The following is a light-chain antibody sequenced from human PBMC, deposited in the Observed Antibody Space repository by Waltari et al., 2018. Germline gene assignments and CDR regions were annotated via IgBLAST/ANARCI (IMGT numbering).Light chain of an antibody. CDR1: QSISNW. V-gene: IGKV1-5*03. CDR3: QQYYSYPRT. J-gene: IGKJ1*01. Sequence: DIQMTQSPSILSASVGDRVTITCRARQSISNWLAWYQQKPGKAPKLLIFKTSSLESGVPARFSGRGSGTDFTLTISSLQPEDYATYYCQQYYSYPRTFGQGTKVEIK. CDR2: KTS.